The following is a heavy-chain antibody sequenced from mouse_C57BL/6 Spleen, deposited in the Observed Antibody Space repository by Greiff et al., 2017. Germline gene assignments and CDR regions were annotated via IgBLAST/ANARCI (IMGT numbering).Heavy chain of an antibody. CDR3: ARRVVWWGNAMDY. CDR1: GYTFTGYW. Sequence: QVQLQQSGAELMKPGASVKLSCKATGYTFTGYWIEWVKQRPGHGLEWIGEILPGSGGTNNNEKFKGKATFTADTSSNTAYMQLSSLTTEDYAIYYCARRVVWWGNAMDYWGQGTSVTVSS. J-gene: IGHJ4*01. CDR2: ILPGSGGT. V-gene: IGHV1-9*01. D-gene: IGHD1-1*02.